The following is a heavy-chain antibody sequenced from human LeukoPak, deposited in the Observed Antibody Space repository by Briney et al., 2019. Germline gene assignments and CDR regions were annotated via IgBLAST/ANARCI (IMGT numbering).Heavy chain of an antibody. CDR1: GFTFSSYA. D-gene: IGHD3-22*01. J-gene: IGHJ4*02. CDR2: ISYDGSNK. Sequence: GRSLRLSCAASGFTFSSYAMHWVRQAPGKGLEWVAVISYDGSNKYYADSVKGRFTIPRDNSKNTLYLQMNSLRAEDTAVYYCARDFGDYYDSSGNRYFDYWGQGTLVTVSS. CDR3: ARDFGDYYDSSGNRYFDY. V-gene: IGHV3-30-3*01.